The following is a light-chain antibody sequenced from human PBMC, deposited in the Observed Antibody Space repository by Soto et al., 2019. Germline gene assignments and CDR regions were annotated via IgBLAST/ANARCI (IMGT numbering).Light chain of an antibody. CDR2: DVS. J-gene: IGLJ2*01. V-gene: IGLV2-14*03. Sequence: QSARTQPASVSGAHGKAITISCTGTSSDVGGYNDVSWYQQHPGTAPKLMIYDVSNRPSGVSNRFSGSKSGNTASLTISGLQAEDEADYYCSAYTSITTLQVFGGGTKHTVL. CDR3: SAYTSITTLQV. CDR1: SSDVGGYND.